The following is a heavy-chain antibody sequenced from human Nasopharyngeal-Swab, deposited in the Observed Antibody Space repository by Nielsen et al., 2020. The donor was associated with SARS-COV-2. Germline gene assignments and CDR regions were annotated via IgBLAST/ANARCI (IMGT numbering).Heavy chain of an antibody. CDR2: ISWNSGSI. V-gene: IGHV3-9*01. D-gene: IGHD6-19*01. CDR1: GFTFDDYA. Sequence: SLKISCAASGFTFDDYAMHWVRQAPGKGLEWVSGISWNSGSIGYADSVKGRFTISRDNAKNSLYLQMSSLRAEDTALYYCAKLYSSGWYLGYWGQGTLVTVSS. CDR3: AKLYSSGWYLGY. J-gene: IGHJ4*02.